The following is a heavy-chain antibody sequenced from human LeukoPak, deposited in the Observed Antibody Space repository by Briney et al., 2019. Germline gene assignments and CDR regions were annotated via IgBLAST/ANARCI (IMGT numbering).Heavy chain of an antibody. D-gene: IGHD6-19*01. CDR2: INHSGST. CDR1: GGSFSGYY. V-gene: IGHV4-34*01. Sequence: SETLSLTCAVYGGSFSGYYWSWIRQPPGKGLEWIGEINHSGSTNYNPSLKSRVTISVDTSKNQFSLKLSSVTAADTAVYYCAGGAMYGSGWYAFGYYYGMDVWGQGTTVTVSS. J-gene: IGHJ6*02. CDR3: AGGAMYGSGWYAFGYYYGMDV.